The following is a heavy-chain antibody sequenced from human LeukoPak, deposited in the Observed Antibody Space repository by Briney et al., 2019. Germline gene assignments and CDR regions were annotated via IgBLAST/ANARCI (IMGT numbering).Heavy chain of an antibody. Sequence: ASVKVSCKASGYTFTGYFLHWLRQAPGQGLEWVRWLNPHSGDTDYSQRFQGRVSMTRDTSISTAYMELSRLRSDDTAVYYCARCNSATCPWTYWSQGTLVTVSS. J-gene: IGHJ4*02. CDR3: ARCNSATCPWTY. V-gene: IGHV1-2*02. CDR1: GYTFTGYF. CDR2: LNPHSGDT. D-gene: IGHD1-26*01.